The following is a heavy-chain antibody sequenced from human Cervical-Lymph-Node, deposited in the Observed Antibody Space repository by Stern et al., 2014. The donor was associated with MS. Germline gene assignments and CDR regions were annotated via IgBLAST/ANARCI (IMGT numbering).Heavy chain of an antibody. CDR3: ARGAYCGGDCYWGWFDP. Sequence: QVQLVQSGAEVKKPGSSVKVSCKLFRGTFSDNAISWVRQAPGQGLEWMGGIIPIFGSTDYAHKFQGRVTITADESTNTVYMELSSLRSEDTAVYYCARGAYCGGDCYWGWFDPWGQGTLVTVSS. D-gene: IGHD2-21*02. CDR1: RGTFSDNA. CDR2: IIPIFGST. J-gene: IGHJ5*02. V-gene: IGHV1-69*01.